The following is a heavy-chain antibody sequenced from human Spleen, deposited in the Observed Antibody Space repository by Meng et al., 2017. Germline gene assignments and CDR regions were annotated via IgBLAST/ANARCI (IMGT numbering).Heavy chain of an antibody. J-gene: IGHJ5*01. CDR3: AHIGDIATKGLES. V-gene: IGHV3-15*03. CDR2: IKSKGSGGTT. CDR1: GFTFSSYA. D-gene: IGHD2-8*01. Sequence: GESLKISCGASGFTFSSYAMSWVRQAPGKGLEWIGCIKSKGSGGTTDYSAPVRGRFTVSRDDAKNTVYLQMNRLKTEDTAVYHCAHIGDIATKGLESWGQGTMVTVSS.